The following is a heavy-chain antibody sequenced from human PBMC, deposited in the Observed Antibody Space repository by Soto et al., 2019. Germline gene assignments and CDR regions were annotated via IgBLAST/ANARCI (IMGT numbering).Heavy chain of an antibody. J-gene: IGHJ4*02. CDR3: AKGEVRGIIPSYFGY. V-gene: IGHV3-30*18. CDR1: GFTFRWFG. Sequence: QVQLVESGVGVVQPGRSLRLSGAGSGFTFRWFGMNWVREAPGKGLEWVARISNDGSNEYYVDSVKGRFTISRDNSKNTLYLQMDSLRAEDTAVYYCAKGEVRGIIPSYFGYWGLGTLVTVSS. D-gene: IGHD3-10*01. CDR2: ISNDGSNE.